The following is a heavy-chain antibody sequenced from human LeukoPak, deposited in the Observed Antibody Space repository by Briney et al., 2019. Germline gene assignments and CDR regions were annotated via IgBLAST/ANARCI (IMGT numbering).Heavy chain of an antibody. D-gene: IGHD2-15*01. V-gene: IGHV4-61*02. CDR3: ARSPVYCSGGSCYGSYYYYYGMDV. J-gene: IGHJ6*02. CDR2: IYTSGST. Sequence: SETLSLTCTVSGGSISGGSYYWSWIRQPAGKGLEWIGRIYTSGSTNYNPSLKSRVTISVDTSKNQFSLKLSSVTAADTAVYYCARSPVYCSGGSCYGSYYYYYGMDVWGQGTTVTVSS. CDR1: GGSISGGSYY.